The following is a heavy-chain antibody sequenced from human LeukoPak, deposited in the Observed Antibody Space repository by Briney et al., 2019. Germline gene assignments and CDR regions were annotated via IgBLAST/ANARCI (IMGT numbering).Heavy chain of an antibody. D-gene: IGHD6-6*01. J-gene: IGHJ6*03. CDR1: GGTFSSYA. V-gene: IGHV1-2*02. Sequence: ASVKVSCKASGGTFSSYAISWVRQAPGQGLEWMGWINPNSGGTNYAQKFQGRVTMTRDTSISTAYMELSRLRSDDTAVYYCARDSSSYSSSSPDYYYYMDVWGKGTTVTVSS. CDR2: INPNSGGT. CDR3: ARDSSSYSSSSPDYYYYMDV.